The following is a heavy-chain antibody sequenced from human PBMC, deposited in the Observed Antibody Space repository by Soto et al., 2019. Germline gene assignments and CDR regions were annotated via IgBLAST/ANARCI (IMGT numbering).Heavy chain of an antibody. Sequence: SETLTLTCTVSGGSISSGDYYWAWIRQHPGKGLEWIGHIHYSGDTYYNLSLKSRLTMSVDTSKNQFSLRLKSVTDADTAVYFCARSPYTTTYFDYWGQGTLVTVSS. CDR1: GGSISSGDYY. CDR3: ARSPYTTTYFDY. V-gene: IGHV4-31*03. J-gene: IGHJ4*02. CDR2: IHYSGDT. D-gene: IGHD2-2*02.